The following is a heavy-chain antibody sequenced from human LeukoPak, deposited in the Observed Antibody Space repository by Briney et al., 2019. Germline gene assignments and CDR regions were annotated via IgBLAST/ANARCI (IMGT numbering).Heavy chain of an antibody. V-gene: IGHV1-18*01. CDR1: GGTFSIYA. CDR3: ARDADYGGNPGGAFDI. D-gene: IGHD4-23*01. CDR2: ISAYNGNT. J-gene: IGHJ3*02. Sequence: GSSVKVSCKASGGTFSIYAISWVRQAPGQGLEWMGWISAYNGNTNYAQKLQGRVTMTTDTSTSTAYMELRSLRSDDTAVYYCARDADYGGNPGGAFDIWGQGTMVTVSS.